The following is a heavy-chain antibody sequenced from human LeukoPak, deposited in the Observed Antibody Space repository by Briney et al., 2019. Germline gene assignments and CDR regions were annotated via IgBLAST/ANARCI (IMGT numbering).Heavy chain of an antibody. CDR3: ARDGGSYLRPTYYFDY. CDR1: GFTVSSNY. J-gene: IGHJ4*02. V-gene: IGHV3-53*01. Sequence: GGSLRLSCAASGFTVSSNYMSWVRQAPGKGLEWVSVIYSGGSTYYADSVKVRFTISRDNSKNTLYLQMNSLRAEDTAVYYCARDGGSYLRPTYYFDYWGQGTLVTVSS. D-gene: IGHD1-26*01. CDR2: IYSGGST.